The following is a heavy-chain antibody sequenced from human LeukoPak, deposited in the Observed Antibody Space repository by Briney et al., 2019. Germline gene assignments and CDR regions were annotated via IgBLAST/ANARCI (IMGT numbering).Heavy chain of an antibody. J-gene: IGHJ6*02. Sequence: ASVNVSCKPSGYTFTSYGISWVRQAPGQGLEWMGWMNPNGGNTGYAQKFQGRFTLTRETFISTAYMELSSLRSDDTAVYYCVRAMAPLDTFNYQYAMDVWGQGTMVTVSS. CDR1: GYTFTSYG. CDR2: MNPNGGNT. D-gene: IGHD5-24*01. CDR3: VRAMAPLDTFNYQYAMDV. V-gene: IGHV1-8*02.